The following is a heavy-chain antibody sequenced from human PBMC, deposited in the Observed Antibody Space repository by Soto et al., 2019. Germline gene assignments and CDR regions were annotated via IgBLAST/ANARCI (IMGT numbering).Heavy chain of an antibody. D-gene: IGHD2-2*01. CDR1: GFSLSTSGVG. CDR3: ARDIVVVPAATHRFDY. Sequence: SGPTLVNPTQTLTLTCTFSGFSLSTSGVGVGWIRQPPGKALEWLALIYWDDDKRYSPSLKSRLTITKDTSKNQVVLTMTNMEPVDTATYYCARDIVVVPAATHRFDYWGQGTLVTVSS. V-gene: IGHV2-5*02. J-gene: IGHJ4*02. CDR2: IYWDDDK.